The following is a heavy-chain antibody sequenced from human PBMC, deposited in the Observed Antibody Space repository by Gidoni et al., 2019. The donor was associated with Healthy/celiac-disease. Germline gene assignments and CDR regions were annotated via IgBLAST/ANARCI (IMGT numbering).Heavy chain of an antibody. V-gene: IGHV4-61*02. CDR3: ARDTANSRGWANAFDI. CDR2: IYTSGST. J-gene: IGHJ3*02. Sequence: QVQLQESGPGLVKPSQTLSLTCTVSGGSISSGSYYWSWIRQPAGKGLEWIGRIYTSGSTNYNPSLKSRVTISVDTSKNQFSLKLSSVTAADTAVYYCARDTANSRGWANAFDIWGQGTMVTVSS. CDR1: GGSISSGSYY. D-gene: IGHD3-10*01.